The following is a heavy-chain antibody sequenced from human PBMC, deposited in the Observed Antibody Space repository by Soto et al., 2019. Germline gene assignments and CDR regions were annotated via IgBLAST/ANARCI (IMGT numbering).Heavy chain of an antibody. J-gene: IGHJ5*02. V-gene: IGHV3-23*01. D-gene: IGHD3-3*01. CDR3: AKDDSLEWFFPLDA. CDR2: ISGGGSDT. Sequence: EVHLLESGGGLVQPGGSLRLSCAASGFTFRSYAMSWVRQAPGKGLEWVAGISGGGSDTYYSDSVTGRFTISRDNSKNTLYLQINSLRVEDSAVYFCAKDDSLEWFFPLDAWGQGTLVTVSS. CDR1: GFTFRSYA.